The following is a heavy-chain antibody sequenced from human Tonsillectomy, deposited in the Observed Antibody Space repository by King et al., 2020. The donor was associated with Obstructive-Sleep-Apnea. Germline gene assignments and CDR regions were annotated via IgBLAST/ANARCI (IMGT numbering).Heavy chain of an antibody. CDR1: GFTFSSYA. D-gene: IGHD2-2*01. CDR3: AKGPYCSSTSCYSLGAFDI. CDR2: ISGSGNSI. Sequence: VQLVESGGGLEQPGESLRLSCAASGFTFSSYAMSWVRQAPGKGLEWVSGISGSGNSIYYADSVEGRFTISRDNSKNTLYLQMNSLRDEDTAVYYCAKGPYCSSTSCYSLGAFDIWGQGTMVTVSS. J-gene: IGHJ3*02. V-gene: IGHV3-23*04.